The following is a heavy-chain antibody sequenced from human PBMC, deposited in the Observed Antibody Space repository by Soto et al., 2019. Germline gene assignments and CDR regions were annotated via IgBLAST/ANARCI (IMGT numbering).Heavy chain of an antibody. CDR1: GYTFTSYY. CDR3: ARHLAAGDS. D-gene: IGHD6-25*01. J-gene: IGHJ4*02. V-gene: IGHV1-46*03. CDR2: VNPTGGST. Sequence: QVQLVQSGAEVKKPGASVRVSCKASGYTFTSYYLHWVRQAPGQGLEWMAIVNPTGGSTNYAQKFQGRVTGTVDTATSTVFMELNSLRYEDTAVYYCARHLAAGDSWGQGTLVTVSS.